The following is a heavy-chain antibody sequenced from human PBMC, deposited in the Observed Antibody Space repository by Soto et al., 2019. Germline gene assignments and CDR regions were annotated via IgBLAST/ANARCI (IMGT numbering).Heavy chain of an antibody. D-gene: IGHD3-9*01. V-gene: IGHV1-18*01. J-gene: IGHJ4*02. CDR2: ISAYNGNT. CDR1: GYTFTSYG. CDR3: ARVFGYYDILTGYYYLDY. Sequence: QVQLVQSGAEVKKPGASVKVSCKASGYTFTSYGISWVRQAPGQGLEWMGWISAYNGNTNYAQKLQGRVTMTTDTSTSTAYMERRSRRSDDTAVYYWARVFGYYDILTGYYYLDYWGQGTLVTVSS.